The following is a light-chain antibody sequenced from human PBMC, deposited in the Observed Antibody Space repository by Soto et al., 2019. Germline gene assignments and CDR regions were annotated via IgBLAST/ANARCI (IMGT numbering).Light chain of an antibody. CDR1: SSDVGGYNY. Sequence: QSALTQPPSASGSPGQSVTISCTGTSSDVGGYNYVSWYQQHPGKAPKLMIYDVSKRPSGVPDRFSGSKSGNTASLTVSGLQAEDEADYYCSSHAGSSVLFGGGTKLTVL. CDR3: SSHAGSSVL. CDR2: DVS. V-gene: IGLV2-8*01. J-gene: IGLJ2*01.